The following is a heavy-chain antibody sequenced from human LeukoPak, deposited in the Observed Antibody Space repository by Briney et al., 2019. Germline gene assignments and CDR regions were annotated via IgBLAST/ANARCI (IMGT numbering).Heavy chain of an antibody. CDR2: INHSGST. V-gene: IGHV4-34*01. CDR1: GGSFSGYY. J-gene: IGHJ3*02. D-gene: IGHD3-10*01. Sequence: PSETLSLTCAVYGGSFSGYYWSWTRQPPGKGLEWIGEINHSGSTNYNPSLKSRVTISVDTSKNQFSLKLSSVTAADTAVYYCASGLWFGELNIWGQGTMVTVSS. CDR3: ASGLWFGELNI.